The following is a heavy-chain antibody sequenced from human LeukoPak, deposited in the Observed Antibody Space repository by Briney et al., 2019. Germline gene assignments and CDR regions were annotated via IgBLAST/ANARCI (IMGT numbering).Heavy chain of an antibody. D-gene: IGHD4-11*01. J-gene: IGHJ5*02. CDR2: ISSSSSYI. V-gene: IGHV3-21*01. CDR1: GLTFSHAW. Sequence: PGGSLRLSCAVSGLTFSHAWMNWVRQAPGKGLEWFPSISSSSSYIYYADSVKGRFTISRDNAKNSLYLQMNSLRAEDTAVYYCARDPARDYSLDPRGQGTLVTVSS. CDR3: ARDPARDYSLDP.